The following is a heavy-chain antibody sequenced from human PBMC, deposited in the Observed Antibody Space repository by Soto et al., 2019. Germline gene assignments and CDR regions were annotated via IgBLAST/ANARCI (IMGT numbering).Heavy chain of an antibody. D-gene: IGHD6-6*01. CDR2: IDPSDSYT. CDR3: ARQQRVRSPPPYYYGMDV. J-gene: IGHJ6*02. Sequence: GESLKISCKGSGYSFTSYWISWVRQMPGKGLEWMGRIDPSDSYTNYSPSFQGHVTISADKSISTAYLQWSSLKASDTAMYYCARQQRVRSPPPYYYGMDVWGQGTTVTVSS. V-gene: IGHV5-10-1*01. CDR1: GYSFTSYW.